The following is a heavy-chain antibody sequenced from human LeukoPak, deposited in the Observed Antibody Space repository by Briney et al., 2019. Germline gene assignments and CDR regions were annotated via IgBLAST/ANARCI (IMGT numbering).Heavy chain of an antibody. CDR3: ARDTTFIVATFTGYFEY. Sequence: PGRSLRLSCAASGFTFTSNGMHWVRQAPGKGLEWVAVISYDGSNKYYADSVKGRFTISRDNSKNTLYLQMNSLRAEDTAVYYCARDTTFIVATFTGYFEYWGQGTLVTVSS. J-gene: IGHJ4*02. CDR2: ISYDGSNK. CDR1: GFTFTSNG. D-gene: IGHD5-12*01. V-gene: IGHV3-30*03.